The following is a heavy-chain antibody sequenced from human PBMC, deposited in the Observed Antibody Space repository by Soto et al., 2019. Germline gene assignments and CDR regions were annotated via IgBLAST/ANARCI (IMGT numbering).Heavy chain of an antibody. V-gene: IGHV3-53*01. J-gene: IGHJ3*01. CDR3: ATWHEREHAYDV. CDR2: LYDIDGS. CDR1: GFTISGKKY. D-gene: IGHD1-1*01. Sequence: LRLSCAAFGFTISGKKYVAWVRQAPGKGLEWVSALYDIDGSFYADSVKGRFTTSSDSSKTTVYLQMNDLRPDDTAVYYCATWHEREHAYDVWGLGTTVTVSS.